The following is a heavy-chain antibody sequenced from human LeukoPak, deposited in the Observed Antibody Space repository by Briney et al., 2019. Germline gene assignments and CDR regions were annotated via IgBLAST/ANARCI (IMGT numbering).Heavy chain of an antibody. CDR3: ARQSDSSGYYYLGAFDF. Sequence: PSETLSLTCTVSGGSISGYYWSWIRQPAGKGLDWIGRIYTSGNTNYNPSLKSRLTMSVDTSKNQFSLKLSSVTAADTAVYYCARQSDSSGYYYLGAFDFWGQGTMVTVSS. CDR2: IYTSGNT. D-gene: IGHD3-22*01. CDR1: GGSISGYY. V-gene: IGHV4-4*07. J-gene: IGHJ3*01.